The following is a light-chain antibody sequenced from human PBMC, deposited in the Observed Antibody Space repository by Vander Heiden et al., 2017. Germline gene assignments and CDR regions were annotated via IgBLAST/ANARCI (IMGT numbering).Light chain of an antibody. CDR1: SSNIGAGYG. CDR2: GNT. Sequence: HSVLTSPLSVSRPPVTSIIISCTGRSSNIGAGYGVHWYQQLPGTAPKLLIYGNTNRPSGVPDRFSGSKSGTSASLAITGLQAEDEADYYCQSYDSSLSVVFGGGTKLTVL. V-gene: IGLV1-40*01. J-gene: IGLJ2*01. CDR3: QSYDSSLSVV.